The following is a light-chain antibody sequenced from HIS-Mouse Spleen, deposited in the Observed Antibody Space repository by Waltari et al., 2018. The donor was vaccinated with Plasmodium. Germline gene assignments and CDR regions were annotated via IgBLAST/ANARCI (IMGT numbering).Light chain of an antibody. CDR2: EDI. J-gene: IGLJ3*02. CDR3: YSTDSSGNHRV. V-gene: IGLV3-10*01. Sequence: SYELTQPPSVSVSPGQTARITCSGDALPKKYAYWYQQKSGQAPVRVIYEDIKRPSGIPERFSGSSSGTIATLTISGAQVEDEADYYCYSTDSSGNHRVFGGGTKLTVL. CDR1: ALPKKY.